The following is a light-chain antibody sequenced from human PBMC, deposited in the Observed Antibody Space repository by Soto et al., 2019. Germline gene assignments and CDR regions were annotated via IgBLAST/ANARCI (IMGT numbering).Light chain of an antibody. J-gene: IGKJ4*01. CDR1: QSVSSY. V-gene: IGKV3-11*01. CDR3: QQRSTWPLT. CDR2: DAS. Sequence: EIVLTQSPATLSLSAGERATLSCRASQSVSSYLAWYQQKPGQAPRLLLYDASNRATGIPARFSGSGSGTDFTLSISSLDPEDFAVYYCQQRSTWPLTFGGGTKVEIK.